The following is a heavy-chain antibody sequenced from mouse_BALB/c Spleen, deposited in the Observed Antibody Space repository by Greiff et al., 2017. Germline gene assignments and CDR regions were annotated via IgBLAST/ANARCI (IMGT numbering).Heavy chain of an antibody. CDR3: ARHRGDGYDAMDY. D-gene: IGHD2-3*01. CDR1: GFTFSSYG. V-gene: IGHV5-6*01. Sequence: EVKLMESGGDLVKPGGSLKLSCAASGFTFSSYGMSWVRQTPDKRLEWVATISSGGSYTYYPDSVKGRFTISRDNAKNTLYLQMSSLKSEDTAMYYCARHRGDGYDAMDYWGQGTSVTVSS. J-gene: IGHJ4*01. CDR2: ISSGGSYT.